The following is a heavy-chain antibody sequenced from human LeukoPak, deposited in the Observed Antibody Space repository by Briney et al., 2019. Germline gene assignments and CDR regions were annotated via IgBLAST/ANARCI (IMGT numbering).Heavy chain of an antibody. CDR2: VGDSADTT. CDR3: AKDSFTVVRGVGSDDGFAV. V-gene: IGHV3-23*01. CDR1: GFSFATYG. Sequence: PGGSLRLSCAASGFSFATYGVSWVRQAPGKGLEWVSVVGDSADTTHYADPVKGRFFISRDNSENTVHLQMSSLRAEDTAVYYCAKDSFTVVRGVGSDDGFAVWGQGTMGTVSS. D-gene: IGHD3-10*01. J-gene: IGHJ3*01.